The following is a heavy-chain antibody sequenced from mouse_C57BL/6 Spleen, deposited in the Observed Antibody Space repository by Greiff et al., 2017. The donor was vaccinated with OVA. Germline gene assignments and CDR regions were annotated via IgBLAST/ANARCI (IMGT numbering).Heavy chain of an antibody. CDR1: GYTFTGYW. Sequence: QVQLKQSGAELMKPGASVKLSCKATGYTFTGYWIEWVKQRPGHGLEWIGEILPGSGSTNYNEKFKGKATLTADKSSNTAYMQLSSLTTDYSAIYYCARESGCSYNYFDVWGTGTTVTVSS. D-gene: IGHD1-1*01. CDR3: ARESGCSYNYFDV. V-gene: IGHV1-9*01. CDR2: ILPGSGST. J-gene: IGHJ1*03.